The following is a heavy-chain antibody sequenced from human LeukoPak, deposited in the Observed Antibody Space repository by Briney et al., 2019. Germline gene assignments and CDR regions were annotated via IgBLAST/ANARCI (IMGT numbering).Heavy chain of an antibody. J-gene: IGHJ5*02. V-gene: IGHV3-23*01. Sequence: PGGSLRLSCAASGFTFTSYAMSWVRQAPGKGLEWVSGISDSGGSTYYADSVKGRFTISRDNSKNMLHLQMNSLRVEDTAVYYCAKFRDNSGPRGGFDHWGQGTLVTVSS. CDR2: ISDSGGST. CDR1: GFTFTSYA. D-gene: IGHD3-22*01. CDR3: AKFRDNSGPRGGFDH.